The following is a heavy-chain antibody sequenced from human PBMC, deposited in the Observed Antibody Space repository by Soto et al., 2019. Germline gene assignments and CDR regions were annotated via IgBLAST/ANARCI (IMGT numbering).Heavy chain of an antibody. J-gene: IGHJ3*02. Sequence: QVQLVESGGGVVQPGRSLRLSCAASGFTFSSYGMHWVRQAPGKGLEWVAVISYDGSNKYYADSVKGRFTISRDNSKNTLYQQMNSLRAEDTAVYYCAKTYYYDSLDAFDIWGQGTMVTVSS. CDR1: GFTFSSYG. V-gene: IGHV3-30*18. D-gene: IGHD3-22*01. CDR3: AKTYYYDSLDAFDI. CDR2: ISYDGSNK.